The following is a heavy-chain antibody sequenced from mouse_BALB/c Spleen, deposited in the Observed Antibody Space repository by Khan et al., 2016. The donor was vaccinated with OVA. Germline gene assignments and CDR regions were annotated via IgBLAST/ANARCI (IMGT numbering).Heavy chain of an antibody. V-gene: IGHV5-17*02. D-gene: IGHD1-1*01. J-gene: IGHJ2*01. CDR3: ATSYFYGYYFDY. CDR1: GFTFTSYG. CDR2: ISSDSNTI. Sequence: EVQGVESGGGLVQSGGSRKLSCAASGFTFTSYGMHWIRQAPEKGLEWVAYISSDSNTIYYADTVKGRFTISRDNPKNTLFLQMTGLRSGDTAMYFCATSYFYGYYFDYWGQGTTLTVSS.